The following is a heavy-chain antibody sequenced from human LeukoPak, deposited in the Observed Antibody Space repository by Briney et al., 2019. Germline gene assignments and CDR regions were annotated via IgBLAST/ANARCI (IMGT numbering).Heavy chain of an antibody. CDR1: GGTFSSYA. CDR2: IIPIFGTA. J-gene: IGHJ4*02. V-gene: IGHV1-69*01. CDR3: ARGPVDTAMDPLYYFDY. D-gene: IGHD5-18*01. Sequence: GSPVKVSCKASGGTFSSYAISWVRQAPGQGLEWMGGIIPIFGTANYAQKFQGRVTITADESTSTAYMELSSLRSEDTAVYYCARGPVDTAMDPLYYFDYWGQGTLVTVSS.